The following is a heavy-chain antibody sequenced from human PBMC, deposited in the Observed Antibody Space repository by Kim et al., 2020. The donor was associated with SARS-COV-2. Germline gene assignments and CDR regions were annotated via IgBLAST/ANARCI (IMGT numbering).Heavy chain of an antibody. CDR3: AKDPLGSVRYFDWARGNFDY. D-gene: IGHD3-9*01. CDR2: ISGSGGST. V-gene: IGHV3-23*01. J-gene: IGHJ4*02. CDR1: GFTFSSYA. Sequence: GGSLRLSCAASGFTFSSYAMSWVRQAPGKGLEWVSAISGSGGSTYYADSVKGRFTISRDKSKNTLYLQMNSLRAEDTAVYYCAKDPLGSVRYFDWARGNFDYWGQGTLVTVSS.